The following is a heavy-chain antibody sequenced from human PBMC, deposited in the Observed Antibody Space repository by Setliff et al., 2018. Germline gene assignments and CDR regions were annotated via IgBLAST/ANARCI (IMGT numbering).Heavy chain of an antibody. CDR2: INTDNGNT. Sequence: GASVKVSCKASGYTFTKNAIHSLRQAPGQRPEWMGWINTDNGNTRYSQNFQDRVTITRDTSATTAFVELSSLRSEDTAVYSCARGSRPLWGAWGQGTLVTVSS. CDR3: ARGSRPLWGA. V-gene: IGHV1-3*04. D-gene: IGHD5-18*01. CDR1: GYTFTKNA. J-gene: IGHJ5*02.